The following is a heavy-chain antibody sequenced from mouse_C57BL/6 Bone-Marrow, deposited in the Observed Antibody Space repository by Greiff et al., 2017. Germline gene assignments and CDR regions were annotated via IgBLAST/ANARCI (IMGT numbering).Heavy chain of an antibody. CDR1: GYTFTSYG. CDR2: IYPRSGNT. Sequence: VQLQQSGAELARPGASVKLSCKASGYTFTSYGLSWVKPRPGQGLEWIGEIYPRSGNTYYTETFTGKATLTAAQSSSTAYMQLRSLPSEDSAVYFGARRALYYGNPAWFAYWGQGTLVTVSA. D-gene: IGHD2-1*01. J-gene: IGHJ3*01. V-gene: IGHV1-81*01. CDR3: ARRALYYGNPAWFAY.